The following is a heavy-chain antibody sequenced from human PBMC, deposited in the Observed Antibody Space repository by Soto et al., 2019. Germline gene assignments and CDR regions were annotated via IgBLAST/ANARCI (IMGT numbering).Heavy chain of an antibody. CDR3: AHEGEGYCSSTSCPDAFDI. V-gene: IGHV2-5*02. D-gene: IGHD2-2*01. CDR1: GFSLSTNGVG. CDR2: IYWDDDK. Sequence: QITLKESGPTLVKPTQTLTLTCTFSGFSLSTNGVGVGWIRQPPGKALEWLALIYWDDDKRYSQSLKSRLTITKDTSKNQVVLTMTNMDPVDTAAYYWAHEGEGYCSSTSCPDAFDIWGQGTMVTVSS. J-gene: IGHJ3*02.